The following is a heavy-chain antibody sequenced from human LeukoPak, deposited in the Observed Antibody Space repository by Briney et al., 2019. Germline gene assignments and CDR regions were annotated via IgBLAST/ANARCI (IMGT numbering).Heavy chain of an antibody. D-gene: IGHD2-15*01. V-gene: IGHV1-69*04. CDR3: AIGWVVVAAKGYFQH. CDR1: GSTFSSYA. CDR2: IIPILGIA. J-gene: IGHJ1*01. Sequence: ASVKVSCKASGSTFSSYAISLVRQAPGQGLWWMGRIIPILGIANYAQKFQGRVTITADKSTSPAYMELSSLRSEDTAVYYCAIGWVVVAAKGYFQHWGQGTLVTVSS.